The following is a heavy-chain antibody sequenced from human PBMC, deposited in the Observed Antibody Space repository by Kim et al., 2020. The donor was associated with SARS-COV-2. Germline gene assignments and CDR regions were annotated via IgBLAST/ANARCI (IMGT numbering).Heavy chain of an antibody. V-gene: IGHV3-48*03. J-gene: IGHJ6*02. Sequence: GGSLRLSCAASGFTFSSYEMNWVRQAPGKGLEWVSYISSSGSTIYYADSVKGRFTISRDNAKNSLYLQMNSLRAEDTAVYYCASLARGQWLVLWSGSPPSYYYYGMDVWGQGTTVTVSS. D-gene: IGHD6-19*01. CDR2: ISSSGSTI. CDR1: GFTFSSYE. CDR3: ASLARGQWLVLWSGSPPSYYYYGMDV.